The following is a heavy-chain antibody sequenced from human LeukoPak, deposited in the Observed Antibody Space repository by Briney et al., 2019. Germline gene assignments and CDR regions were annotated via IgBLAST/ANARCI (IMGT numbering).Heavy chain of an antibody. Sequence: GGSLRLSCAASGFSLSSYWMTWVRQAPGKGLEWVANIKQDGSEKNYVDSVKGRFTISRHNAKNTLYLQMNSLRAEDTAVYFCASGELDSLYYFDYWGQGTLVTVSS. D-gene: IGHD1-1*01. J-gene: IGHJ4*02. CDR2: IKQDGSEK. CDR3: ASGELDSLYYFDY. CDR1: GFSLSSYW. V-gene: IGHV3-7*01.